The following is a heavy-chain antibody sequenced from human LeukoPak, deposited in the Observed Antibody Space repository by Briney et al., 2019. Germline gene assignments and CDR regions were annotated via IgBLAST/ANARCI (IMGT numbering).Heavy chain of an antibody. J-gene: IGHJ5*02. Sequence: SVKVSCKASGGTFSSYAISWVRQAPGQGLEWMGGIIPIFGTANYAQKFQGRVTITTDESTSTAYMELSSLRSEDTAVYYCARGGWRGRYTIFGVANPHNWFDPWGQGTLVTVSS. V-gene: IGHV1-69*05. CDR1: GGTFSSYA. CDR2: IIPIFGTA. CDR3: ARGGWRGRYTIFGVANPHNWFDP. D-gene: IGHD3-3*01.